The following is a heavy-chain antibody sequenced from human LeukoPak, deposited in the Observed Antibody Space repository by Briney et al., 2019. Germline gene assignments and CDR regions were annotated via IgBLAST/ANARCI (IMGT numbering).Heavy chain of an antibody. D-gene: IGHD3-22*01. Sequence: SETLSLTCAVYGGSFSGSYWSWIRQPPGEALEWIGYIYYSGSTTYNPSLKSRVTISVDTSKNRFSLKLSSVTAADTAVYYCARLSHYFDSSGYYYVRFFDYWGQGTLVTVSS. J-gene: IGHJ4*02. CDR2: IYYSGST. CDR3: ARLSHYFDSSGYYYVRFFDY. V-gene: IGHV4-59*01. CDR1: GGSFSGSY.